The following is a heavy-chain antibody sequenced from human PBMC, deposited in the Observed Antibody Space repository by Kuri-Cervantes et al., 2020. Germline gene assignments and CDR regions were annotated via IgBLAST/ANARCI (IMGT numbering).Heavy chain of an antibody. D-gene: IGHD6-19*01. CDR1: GFTFSGSA. J-gene: IGHJ6*03. Sequence: GESLKISCAASGFTFSGSAMHWVRQASGKGLEWVGRIRSKANSYATAYAASVKGRFTISRDDSKNTAYLQMNSLKTEDTAVYYCTSPGYSSGWYQYYYYYYMDVWGKGTTVTVSS. CDR3: TSPGYSSGWYQYYYYYYMDV. V-gene: IGHV3-73*01. CDR2: IRSKANSYAT.